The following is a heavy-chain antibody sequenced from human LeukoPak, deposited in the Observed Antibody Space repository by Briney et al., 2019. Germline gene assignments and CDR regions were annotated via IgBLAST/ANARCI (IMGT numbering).Heavy chain of an antibody. J-gene: IGHJ4*02. D-gene: IGHD3-9*01. CDR3: AKEDILTGYYDY. Sequence: GSLRLSCAASGFTFDDYAMHWVRQAPGKGLEWVSLISWDGGSTYYADSVKGRFTISRDNSKNSLYLQMNSLRAEDTALYYCAKEDILTGYYDYWGQGTLVTVSS. CDR2: ISWDGGST. CDR1: GFTFDDYA. V-gene: IGHV3-43D*03.